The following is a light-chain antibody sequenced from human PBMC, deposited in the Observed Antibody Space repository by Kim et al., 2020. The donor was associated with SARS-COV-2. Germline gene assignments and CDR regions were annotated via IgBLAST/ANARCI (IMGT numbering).Light chain of an antibody. J-gene: IGKJ2*01. Sequence: SPRVQATLPCSASQLFSNIFAWYRHIPARPHCLLIYGASTRPTGVPDRFSGSGSGTDFTLTVSSLQSEDFAIYYCHRYNDWPPGNTFGLGTKLEI. CDR1: QLFSNI. CDR3: HRYNDWPPGNT. CDR2: GAS. V-gene: IGKV3-15*01.